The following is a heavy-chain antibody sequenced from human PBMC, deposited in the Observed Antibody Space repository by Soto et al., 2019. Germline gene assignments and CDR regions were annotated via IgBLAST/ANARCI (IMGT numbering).Heavy chain of an antibody. V-gene: IGHV1-18*01. J-gene: IGHJ4*02. CDR2: ISAYNGNT. CDR3: ARVRDYDYFDY. D-gene: IGHD3-16*01. Sequence: ASVKVSFKASGYTFTSYGISWVRQAPGQGLEWMGWISAYNGNTNYAQKLQGRVTMATDTSTSTAYMELRSLRSDDTAVYYCARVRDYDYFDYWGQGTLVTVSS. CDR1: GYTFTSYG.